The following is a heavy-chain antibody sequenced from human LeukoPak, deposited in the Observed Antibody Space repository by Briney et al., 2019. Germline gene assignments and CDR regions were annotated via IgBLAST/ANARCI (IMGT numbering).Heavy chain of an antibody. CDR2: VDPEDGET. D-gene: IGHD3-10*01. CDR3: ATEKGGSGSYYNPPGY. V-gene: IGHV1-69-2*01. Sequence: ASVKISCKVSGYTFTDYYMHWVQQAPGKGLEWMGLVDPEDGETIYAEKFQGRVTITADTSTDTAYMELSSLRSEGTAVYYCATEKGGSGSYYNPPGYWGQGTLVTVSS. J-gene: IGHJ4*02. CDR1: GYTFTDYY.